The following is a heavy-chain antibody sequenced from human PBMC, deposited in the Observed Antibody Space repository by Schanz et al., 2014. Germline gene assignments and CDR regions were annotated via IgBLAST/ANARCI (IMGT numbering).Heavy chain of an antibody. J-gene: IGHJ3*02. CDR2: ISRSSGTI. V-gene: IGHV3-48*02. Sequence: EVQLVESGGGLIQPGGSLRLSCAASGFTFSTSSMNWVRQAPGRGLEWVSYISRSSGTIYYADSVKGRFTISRDNAKNSMYLQMNRLRDEDTAVYFCARLHSPYAFDIWGQGTMVTVSS. CDR3: ARLHSPYAFDI. CDR1: GFTFSTSS. D-gene: IGHD2-15*01.